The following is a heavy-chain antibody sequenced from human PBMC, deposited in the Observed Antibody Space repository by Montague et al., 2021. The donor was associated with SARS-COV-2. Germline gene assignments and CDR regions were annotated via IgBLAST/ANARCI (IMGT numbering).Heavy chain of an antibody. Sequence: PVLVKPTQTLTLTCTFSGFSLSTSGVGVGWIRQPPGKALEWLALIYWDDDKRYSPSLKSRLTITKDTSKNQVVPTMTNMDPVDTATYYCAHRRGLLLSDAFDIWGQGTMVTVSS. D-gene: IGHD1-26*01. CDR2: IYWDDDK. V-gene: IGHV2-5*02. J-gene: IGHJ3*02. CDR1: GFSLSTSGVG. CDR3: AHRRGLLLSDAFDI.